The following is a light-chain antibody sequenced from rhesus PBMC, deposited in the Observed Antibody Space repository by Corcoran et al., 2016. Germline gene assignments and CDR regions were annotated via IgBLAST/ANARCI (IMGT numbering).Light chain of an antibody. CDR1: QSVSSK. CDR3: QQFNYWLT. J-gene: IGKJ4*01. Sequence: EIVMTQSPATLSLSPGERATLSCRASQSVSSKLAWYQQKPGQAPRLLISYASNRTTGIPDRFSGSGLGTDFTLTISSLEPDDVGIYYCQQFNYWLTFGGGTKVERK. CDR2: YAS. V-gene: IGKV3-35*01.